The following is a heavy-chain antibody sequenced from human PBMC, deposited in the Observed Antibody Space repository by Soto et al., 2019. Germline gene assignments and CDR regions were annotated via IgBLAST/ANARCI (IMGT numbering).Heavy chain of an antibody. CDR3: AKERSGYCSSTSCLSLDY. Sequence: GGSLRLSCAASGFTFRSYGMHWVRQAPGKGLEWLAVISYDGSNKYYADSLKGRFTISRDNSKNTLYLQMNSLRAEDTAVYYCAKERSGYCSSTSCLSLDYWGQGTLVTVSS. CDR2: ISYDGSNK. D-gene: IGHD2-2*01. J-gene: IGHJ4*02. CDR1: GFTFRSYG. V-gene: IGHV3-30*18.